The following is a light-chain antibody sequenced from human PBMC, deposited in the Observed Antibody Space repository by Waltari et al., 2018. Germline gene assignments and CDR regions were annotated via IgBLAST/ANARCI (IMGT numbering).Light chain of an antibody. J-gene: IGKJ4*01. Sequence: EIVMTQSPATLSVSPGERATLSCRASQRVSSNLAWYQQNPGQAPRLLIYGASPRATGIPARFSGSGSGTEFTLTISSLQSEDFAVYYCQQYNNWPRALTFGGGTKVEIK. CDR2: GAS. CDR3: QQYNNWPRALT. V-gene: IGKV3-15*01. CDR1: QRVSSN.